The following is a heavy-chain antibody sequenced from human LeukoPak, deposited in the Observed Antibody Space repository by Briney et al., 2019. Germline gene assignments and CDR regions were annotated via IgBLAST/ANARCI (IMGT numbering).Heavy chain of an antibody. CDR3: ARGRTSGNDGAFDY. CDR1: GYTFTDYS. CDR2: INPNSGGT. J-gene: IGHJ4*02. V-gene: IGHV1-2*02. Sequence: ASVKVSCKASGYTFTDYSMRWVRQAPGQGLEWMGWINPNSGGTNYAQKFQGRITMTRDTSITTAYMEVSRLRSDDTAVYSCARGRTSGNDGAFDYWGQGTLVTVPS. D-gene: IGHD5-12*01.